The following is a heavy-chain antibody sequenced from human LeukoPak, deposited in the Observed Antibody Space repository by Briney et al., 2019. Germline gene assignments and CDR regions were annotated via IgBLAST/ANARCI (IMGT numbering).Heavy chain of an antibody. CDR1: GGSISGFH. CDR2: IHYSGST. Sequence: SETLSLTCTVSGGSISGFHWSWIRQPPGKGLEWIGYIHYSGSTDYNPSLKSRVTISVDTSKNQFSLKLSSVTAADTAVYYCARGSGWYTDFDYWGQGTLVTVSS. V-gene: IGHV4-59*01. CDR3: ARGSGWYTDFDY. J-gene: IGHJ4*02. D-gene: IGHD6-19*01.